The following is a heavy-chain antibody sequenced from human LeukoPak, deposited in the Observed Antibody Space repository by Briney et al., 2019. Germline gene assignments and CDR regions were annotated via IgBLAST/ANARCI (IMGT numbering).Heavy chain of an antibody. J-gene: IGHJ6*03. V-gene: IGHV4-4*07. CDR1: DDSIYTSTYY. CDR2: IYTSGST. CDR3: ARFIAARPPVVGATGYYYYMDV. D-gene: IGHD6-6*01. Sequence: PSETLSLTCTVSDDSIYTSTYYWSWIRQPAGKGLEWIGRIYTSGSTNYNPSLKSRVTMSVDTSKNQFSLKLSSVTAADTAVYYCARFIAARPPVVGATGYYYYMDVWGKGTTVTVSS.